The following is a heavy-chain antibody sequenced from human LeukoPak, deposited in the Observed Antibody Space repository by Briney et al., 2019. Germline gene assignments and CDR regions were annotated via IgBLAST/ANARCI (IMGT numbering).Heavy chain of an antibody. CDR1: GGTFSSYA. CDR2: INTNTGNP. D-gene: IGHD6-13*01. CDR3: ARDNFRIAAAI. J-gene: IGHJ1*01. Sequence: ASVKVSCKASGGTFSSYAMNWVRQAPGQGLEWMGWINTNTGNPTYAQGFTGRFVFSLDTSVSTAYLQISSLKAEDTAVYYCARDNFRIAAAIWGQGTLVTVSS. V-gene: IGHV7-4-1*02.